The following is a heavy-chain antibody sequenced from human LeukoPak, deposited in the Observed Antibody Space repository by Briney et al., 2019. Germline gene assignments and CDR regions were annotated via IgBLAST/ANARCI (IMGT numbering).Heavy chain of an antibody. CDR3: AVATIKDYFDY. V-gene: IGHV3-48*03. Sequence: GGSLRLSCAASGFTFSSYEMNWVRQAPGKGLEWVSYISSSGSTIYYADTVKGRFTISRDNAKNSLYLQMNSLRAEDTAVYYCAVATIKDYFDYWGQGTLVTVSS. J-gene: IGHJ4*02. D-gene: IGHD5-24*01. CDR2: ISSSGSTI. CDR1: GFTFSSYE.